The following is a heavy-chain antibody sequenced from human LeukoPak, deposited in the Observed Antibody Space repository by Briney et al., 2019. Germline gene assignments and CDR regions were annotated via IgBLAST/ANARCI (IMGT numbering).Heavy chain of an antibody. Sequence: GGSLTLSCAASGFTFSSYGMPWVRQAPGKGLEWVAVISYDGSNKYYADSVKGRFTISRDNSKNTLYLQMISLIAEDTAVYYCAKDQGITWFGELFHYWGQGTLVTVSS. CDR1: GFTFSSYG. CDR2: ISYDGSNK. CDR3: AKDQGITWFGELFHY. V-gene: IGHV3-30*18. J-gene: IGHJ4*02. D-gene: IGHD3-10*01.